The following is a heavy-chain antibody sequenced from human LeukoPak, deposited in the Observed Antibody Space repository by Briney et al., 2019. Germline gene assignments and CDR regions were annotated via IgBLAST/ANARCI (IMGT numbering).Heavy chain of an antibody. CDR2: IIPIFGTA. CDR3: ASSHLQGVKAAPLNWFDP. Sequence: SVKVSCNASGGTFSSYAISWVRQAPGQGLEWMGGIIPIFGTANYAQKFQGRVTITADESTSTAYMELSSLRSEDTAVYYCASSHLQGVKAAPLNWFDPWRQGTLVTVSS. D-gene: IGHD6-6*01. V-gene: IGHV1-69*13. CDR1: GGTFSSYA. J-gene: IGHJ5*02.